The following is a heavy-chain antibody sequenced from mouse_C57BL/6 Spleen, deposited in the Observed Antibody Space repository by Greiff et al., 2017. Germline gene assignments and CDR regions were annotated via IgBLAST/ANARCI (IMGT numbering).Heavy chain of an antibody. V-gene: IGHV1-82*01. Sequence: QVQLQQSGPELVKPGASVKISCKASGYAFSSSWMNWVKQRPGKGLEWIGRIYPGDGDTNYNGKFKGKATLTADKSSSTAYMQLSSLTSEDSAVYFCATDGSSYVGAMDYWGQGTSVTVSS. CDR3: ATDGSSYVGAMDY. CDR1: GYAFSSSW. J-gene: IGHJ4*01. CDR2: IYPGDGDT. D-gene: IGHD1-1*01.